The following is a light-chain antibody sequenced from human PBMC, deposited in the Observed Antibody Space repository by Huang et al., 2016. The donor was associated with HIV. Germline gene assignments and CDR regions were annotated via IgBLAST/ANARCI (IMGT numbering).Light chain of an antibody. CDR3: QKYNSAPIT. CDR1: QDIDNY. CDR2: AAS. V-gene: IGKV1-27*01. J-gene: IGKJ5*01. Sequence: DIQMTQSPSSLSASVGDSVTITCRASQDIDNYLAWYQQKPGRVTKLMIFAASALKSGVPPRFSGSGSGTHFSLNISSLQPEDVATYYCQKYNSAPITFGQGTRLEI.